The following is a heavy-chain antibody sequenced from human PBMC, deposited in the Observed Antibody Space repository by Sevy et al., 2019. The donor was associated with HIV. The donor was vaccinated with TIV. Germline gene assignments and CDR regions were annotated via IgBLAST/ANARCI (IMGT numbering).Heavy chain of an antibody. CDR1: GDSVSSNNAA. V-gene: IGHV6-1*01. D-gene: IGHD1-20*01. J-gene: IGHJ6*02. CDR2: TFYRSNWYN. CDR3: ARDGLTYGGMDV. Sequence: SETLSLTCAISGDSVSSNNAAWNWIRQSPSRGLEWLGRTFYRSNWYNDYAVSMKGRITNNPDTSKNQLSLQLTAVTPEDTAVYYCARDGLTYGGMDVWGQGTTVTVSS.